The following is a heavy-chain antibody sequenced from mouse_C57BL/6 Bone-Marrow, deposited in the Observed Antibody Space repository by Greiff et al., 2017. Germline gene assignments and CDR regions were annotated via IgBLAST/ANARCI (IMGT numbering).Heavy chain of an antibody. CDR2: ISSGSSTI. Sequence: EVKLVESGGGLVKPGGSLKLSCAASGFTFSDYGLHWVRQAPETGLGLVAYISSGSSTIYYAATVKGRFTISRDNAKNTLFLHMTSLRSEDTAMYYCARESAMDYWGQGTSVTVAS. CDR3: ARESAMDY. CDR1: GFTFSDYG. J-gene: IGHJ4*01. V-gene: IGHV5-17*01.